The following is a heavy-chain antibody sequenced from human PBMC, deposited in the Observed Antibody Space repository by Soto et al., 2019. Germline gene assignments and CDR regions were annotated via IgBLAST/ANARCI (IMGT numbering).Heavy chain of an antibody. D-gene: IGHD3-10*02. CDR3: ARNMDYYYGRGSGNGQGV. V-gene: IGHV1-2*02. J-gene: IGHJ6*02. Sequence: QVQLVQSGAEVKEPGDSVRVSCEASGYTFTAYYIHWVRQAPGQGLEWMGWINPKFGDTTYAQDFQGRVSMTRDMSISTVYMDLSSLTSDDTAIYYCARNMDYYYGRGSGNGQGVWCQGTTVTVFS. CDR1: GYTFTAYY. CDR2: INPKFGDT.